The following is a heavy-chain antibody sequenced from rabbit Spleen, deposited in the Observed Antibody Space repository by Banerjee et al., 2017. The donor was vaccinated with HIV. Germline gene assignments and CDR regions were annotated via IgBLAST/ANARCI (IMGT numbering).Heavy chain of an antibody. CDR2: IYVGSSGNT. J-gene: IGHJ6*01. CDR3: ARDAGTSFSTYGMDL. V-gene: IGHV1S45*01. Sequence: QEQLKESGGGLVQPGGSLKLSCKASGFDFTSYYMCWVRQAPGRGPEWIACIYVGSSGNTYYANWAKGRFTISKTSSTTVTLQMTSLTAADTATYFCARDAGTSFSTYGMDLWGPGTLVT. D-gene: IGHD8-1*01. CDR1: GFDFTSYY.